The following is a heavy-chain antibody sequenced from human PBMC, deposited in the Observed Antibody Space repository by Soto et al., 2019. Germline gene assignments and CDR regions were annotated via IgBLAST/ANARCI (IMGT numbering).Heavy chain of an antibody. CDR1: GFTFGDYA. CDR3: ARYTYTSRYSYFGMDV. D-gene: IGHD6-13*01. V-gene: IGHV3-49*03. J-gene: IGHJ6*02. Sequence: SLRLSCTASGFTFGDYAMSWFRQAPGKGPEWVGVVRSRAYGGTTDYAASVRGSFTISRDDSKSIAYLQMNTLRTEDTAVYYCARYTYTSRYSYFGMDVWGHGTTVTVSS. CDR2: VRSRAYGGTT.